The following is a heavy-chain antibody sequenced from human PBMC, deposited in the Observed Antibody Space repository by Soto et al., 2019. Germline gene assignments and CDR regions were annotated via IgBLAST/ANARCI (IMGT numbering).Heavy chain of an antibody. CDR3: ARELGGDYYDSSGYFDY. D-gene: IGHD3-22*01. CDR1: GGTFSSYT. Sequence: QVQLVQSGAEVKKPGSSVKVSCKASGGTFSSYTISWVRQAPGQGLEWMGRIIPILGIANYAQKFQGRVTITADKSTSTVYMELSSLRSEDTAVYYCARELGGDYYDSSGYFDYWGQGTLVTVSS. J-gene: IGHJ4*02. CDR2: IIPILGIA. V-gene: IGHV1-69*08.